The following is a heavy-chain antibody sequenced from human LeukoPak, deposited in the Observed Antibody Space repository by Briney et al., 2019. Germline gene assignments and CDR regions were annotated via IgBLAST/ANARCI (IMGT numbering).Heavy chain of an antibody. V-gene: IGHV2-70*11. D-gene: IGHD5-24*01. J-gene: IGHJ4*02. CDR3: ARIRVIEMATSGFDY. CDR2: IDWDDDK. Sequence: SGPTLVNPPQTLTLTCTFSGFSLSTGGLCVSWIRQPPGKALEWLPRIDWDDDKYYSTSLKTRLTISKDTSKNQVVLTMTNMDPVDTATYYCARIRVIEMATSGFDYWGQGTLVTVSS. CDR1: GFSLSTGGLC.